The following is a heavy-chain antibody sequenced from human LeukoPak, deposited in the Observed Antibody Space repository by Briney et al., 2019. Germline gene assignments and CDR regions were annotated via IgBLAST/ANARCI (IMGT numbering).Heavy chain of an antibody. CDR1: GGSITSYY. V-gene: IGHV4-59*01. D-gene: IGHD1-26*01. CDR2: IYYSGST. Sequence: SETLSLTCTVSGGSITSYYRSWIRQPPGKGLEWIGYIYYSGSTNYNPSLKSRVTISVDTSKNQFSLKLSSVTAADTAVYFCAREAGRYGLDYWGQGTLVTVSS. J-gene: IGHJ4*02. CDR3: AREAGRYGLDY.